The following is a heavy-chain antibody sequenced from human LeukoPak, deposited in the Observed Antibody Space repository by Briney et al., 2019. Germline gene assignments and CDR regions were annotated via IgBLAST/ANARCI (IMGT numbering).Heavy chain of an antibody. CDR2: LYTSGST. D-gene: IGHD2-21*01. Sequence: SVTLSLTCTVSGGSISSSYWSWIRQPAGKGLEWIGRLYTSGSTKYNYNPSLKSRVTMSVDTSKNQFSLSLTSVTAADTAVYYCARDLNSALWGHGTLVTVSS. V-gene: IGHV4-4*07. CDR3: ARDLNSAL. J-gene: IGHJ4*01. CDR1: GGSISSSY.